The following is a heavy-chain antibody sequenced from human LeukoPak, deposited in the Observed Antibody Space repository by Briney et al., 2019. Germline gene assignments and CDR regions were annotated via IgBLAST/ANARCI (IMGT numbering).Heavy chain of an antibody. CDR3: ARGRYYGSGSDY. CDR2: INHSGST. V-gene: IGHV4-34*01. Sequence: SETLSLTCAVYGGSFSGYYWSWIRQPPGKGLEWIGEINHSGSTNYNPSLKSRVTISVDTSKNQFSLKLSSVTAADTAVYYCARGRYYGSGSDYWGQGILVTVSS. D-gene: IGHD3-10*01. CDR1: GGSFSGYY. J-gene: IGHJ4*02.